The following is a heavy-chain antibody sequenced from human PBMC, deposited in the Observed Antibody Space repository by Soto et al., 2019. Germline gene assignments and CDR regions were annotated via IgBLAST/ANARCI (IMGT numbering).Heavy chain of an antibody. CDR2: IYHSGST. CDR3: ARVPGP. V-gene: IGHV4-30-2*01. J-gene: IGHJ5*02. CDR1: GGSISSGGYS. Sequence: QLQLQESGSGLVKPSQTLSLTCAVSGGSISSGGYSWSWIRQPPGKGLEWIGYIYHSGSTYYNPSPXSXXTISVDRSNNQLSLKLSSVTAADTAVYYCARVPGPWGQGTLVTVSS.